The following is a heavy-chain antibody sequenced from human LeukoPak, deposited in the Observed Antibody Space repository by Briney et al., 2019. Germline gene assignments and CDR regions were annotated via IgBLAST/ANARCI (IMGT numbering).Heavy chain of an antibody. CDR3: AGESGGSIYL. CDR2: ISAYNGNT. CDR1: GYTFTSYG. J-gene: IGHJ4*02. D-gene: IGHD1-26*01. V-gene: IGHV1-18*01. Sequence: ASVKVSCKASGYTFTSYGISWVRQAPGQGLEWMGWISAYNGNTSYAQRFQGRVTMTRDMSTSAVYMELSSLRSEDTAVYYGAGESGGSIYLWGQGTLVTVSS.